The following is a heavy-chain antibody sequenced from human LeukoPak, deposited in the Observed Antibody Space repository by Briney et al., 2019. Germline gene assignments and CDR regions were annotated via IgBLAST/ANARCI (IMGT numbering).Heavy chain of an antibody. CDR3: TRHPTYYYDSTTQAQDY. V-gene: IGHV3-73*01. D-gene: IGHD3-22*01. J-gene: IGHJ4*02. CDR2: IRSKANSYAT. CDR1: GFTFSGSA. Sequence: PGGSLRLSCAASGFTFSGSAMHWVRQASGKGLEWVGRIRSKANSYATAYAASVKGRFTISRDDSKNTAYLQMNSLKTEDTAVYYCTRHPTYYYDSTTQAQDYWGQGTLVTVSS.